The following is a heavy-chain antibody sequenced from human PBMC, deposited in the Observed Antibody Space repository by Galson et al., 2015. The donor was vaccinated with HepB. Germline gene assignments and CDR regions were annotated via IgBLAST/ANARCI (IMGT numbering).Heavy chain of an antibody. V-gene: IGHV3-74*01. CDR2: INPDGSDT. CDR3: VRRGGLGLV. Sequence: LRLSCAGSGFIFRNYWMHWVRQAPGKGLVWVSRINPDGSDTTYADSVKGRFTISRDNVRNTLYLQMNSLRAEDTSVYYCVRRGGLGLVWGQGTLVTVSS. CDR1: GFIFRNYW. J-gene: IGHJ4*02. D-gene: IGHD1-7*01.